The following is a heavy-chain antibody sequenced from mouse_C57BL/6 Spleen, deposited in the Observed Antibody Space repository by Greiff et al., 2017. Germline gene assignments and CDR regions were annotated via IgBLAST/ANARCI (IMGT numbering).Heavy chain of an antibody. CDR3: ARQDDGYYLDY. D-gene: IGHD2-3*01. Sequence: EVKVVESGGDLVKPGGSLKLSCAASGFTFSSYGMSWVRQTPDKRLEWVATISSGGSYTYYPDSVKGRFTISRDNAKNTLYLQMSSLKSEDTAMYYCARQDDGYYLDYWGQGTTLTVSS. CDR2: ISSGGSYT. J-gene: IGHJ2*01. V-gene: IGHV5-6*01. CDR1: GFTFSSYG.